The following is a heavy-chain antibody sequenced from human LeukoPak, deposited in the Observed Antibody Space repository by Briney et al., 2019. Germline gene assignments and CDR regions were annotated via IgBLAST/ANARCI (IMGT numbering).Heavy chain of an antibody. CDR1: GGSITSTNY. J-gene: IGHJ4*02. Sequence: SETLSLTCGVSGGSITSTNYWTWVRQPPGKGLEWIGEVNLQGSTNYNPSLMGRVAISVDTSENRISLQLTSVTAADTAVYYCAREGGPYRPLDYSGQGALVTVSS. CDR3: AREGGPYRPLDY. CDR2: VNLQGST. V-gene: IGHV4-4*02.